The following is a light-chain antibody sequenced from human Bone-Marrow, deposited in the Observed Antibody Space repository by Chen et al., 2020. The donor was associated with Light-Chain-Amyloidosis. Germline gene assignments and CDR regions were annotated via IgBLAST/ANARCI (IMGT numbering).Light chain of an antibody. CDR3: QSADSSGTYEVI. J-gene: IGLJ2*01. CDR2: RDT. CDR1: DLPTKY. V-gene: IGLV3-25*03. Sequence: SYELTQPPSVSVSPVQTARSTRSRDDLPTKYAYWYQQKPGQAPVLVIHRDTERPSGISERFSGSSSGKTATLTISGVQAEDEADYHCQSADSSGTYEVIFGGGTKLTVL.